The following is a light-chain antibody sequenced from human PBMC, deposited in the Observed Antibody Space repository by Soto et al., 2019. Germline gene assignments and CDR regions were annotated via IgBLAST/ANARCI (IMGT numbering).Light chain of an antibody. CDR2: NVY. CDR1: SSDVGAYNF. V-gene: IGLV2-14*03. J-gene: IGLJ1*01. CDR3: SAYTVSRTYV. Sequence: QSALAQPASVSGSPGQSITISCTGTSSDVGAYNFVSWHQQHPGKAPKLMIYNVYDRPSGISYRFSGSKSGNTASLTISGLQGEDEAHYCCSAYTVSRTYVFGNGNKVTVL.